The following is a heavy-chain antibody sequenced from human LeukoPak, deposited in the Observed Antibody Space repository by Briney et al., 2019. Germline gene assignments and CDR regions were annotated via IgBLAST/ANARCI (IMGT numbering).Heavy chain of an antibody. CDR2: IIPILGIA. V-gene: IGHV1-69*02. CDR1: GGTFSSYT. Sequence: SVKVSCKASGGTFSSYTISWVRQAPGQGLEWMGRIIPILGIANYAQKFQGRVTITADKSTGTAYMELSSLRSEDTAEYYCARGTEALGALDYWGQGTLVTVSS. CDR3: ARGTEALGALDY. J-gene: IGHJ4*02. D-gene: IGHD1-26*01.